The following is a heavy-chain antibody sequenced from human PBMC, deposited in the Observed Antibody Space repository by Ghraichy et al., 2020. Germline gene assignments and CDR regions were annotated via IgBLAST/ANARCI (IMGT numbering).Heavy chain of an antibody. CDR2: IYHSGST. CDR3: ARPIAARRHDAFDI. J-gene: IGHJ3*02. V-gene: IGHV4-39*01. D-gene: IGHD6-13*01. Sequence: SETLSLTCTVAGGSISSSHYHWGWIRQPPGKGLEWIGSIYHSGSTDYNPSLKSRVTISVDTSKNQFSLELTSLTAADTAVYYCARPIAARRHDAFDIWGQGTMVTVSS. CDR1: GGSISSSHYH.